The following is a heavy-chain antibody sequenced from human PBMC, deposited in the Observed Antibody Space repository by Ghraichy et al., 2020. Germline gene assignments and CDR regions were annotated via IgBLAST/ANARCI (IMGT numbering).Heavy chain of an antibody. D-gene: IGHD3-9*01. CDR1: GFTFSSYA. J-gene: IGHJ6*02. CDR3: AKALRYYYYYGMDV. CDR2: ISGSGGST. Sequence: ETLSLTCAASGFTFSSYAMSWVRQAPGKGLEWVSAISGSGGSTYYADSVKGRFTISRDNSKNTLYLQMNSLRAEDTAVYYCAKALRYYYYYGMDVWGQGTTVTVSS. V-gene: IGHV3-23*01.